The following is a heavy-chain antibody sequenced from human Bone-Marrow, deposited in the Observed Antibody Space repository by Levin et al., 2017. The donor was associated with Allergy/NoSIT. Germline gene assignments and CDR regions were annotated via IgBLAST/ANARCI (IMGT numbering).Heavy chain of an antibody. D-gene: IGHD6-19*01. V-gene: IGHV4-34*01. Sequence: KASETLSLTCAVYGGSFSGYYWNWIRQPPGKGLEWIGEINHSGSINYNPSLKSRVTISVHTSKNQFSLKLSSVTAADTAVYYCSRYSSSGNPLGAFDIWGQGTMVTVSS. CDR1: GGSFSGYY. CDR2: INHSGSI. J-gene: IGHJ3*02. CDR3: SRYSSSGNPLGAFDI.